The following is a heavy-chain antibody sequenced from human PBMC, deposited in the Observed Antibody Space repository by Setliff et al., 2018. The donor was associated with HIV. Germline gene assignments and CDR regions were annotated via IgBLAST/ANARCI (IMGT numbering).Heavy chain of an antibody. J-gene: IGHJ6*03. CDR3: ARGRSRWTYYNYYYMDV. Sequence: SEILSLTCTVSGGSISSSNYYWGWIRQPPGKGLEWIGSIYYSGNAYYNPSLKSRVTISVDTSKNQFSLKLSSVTAADTAVYYCARGRSRWTYYNYYYMDVWGKGTTVTVSS. CDR1: GGSISSSNYY. CDR2: IYYSGNA. V-gene: IGHV4-39*07. D-gene: IGHD6-13*01.